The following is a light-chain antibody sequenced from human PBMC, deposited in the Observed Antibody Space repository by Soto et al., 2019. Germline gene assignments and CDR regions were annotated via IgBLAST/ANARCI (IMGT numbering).Light chain of an antibody. CDR3: QQDSIWPYT. Sequence: EIVMTQSQATLSVSPGERATLSCRASQSISSNLAWYQQKPGQAPRLLIYGASTRATGIPARFRGSGSGTEFTLTISSLQSEDFAVYYCQQDSIWPYTFGQGTKLEIK. CDR2: GAS. CDR1: QSISSN. V-gene: IGKV3-15*01. J-gene: IGKJ2*01.